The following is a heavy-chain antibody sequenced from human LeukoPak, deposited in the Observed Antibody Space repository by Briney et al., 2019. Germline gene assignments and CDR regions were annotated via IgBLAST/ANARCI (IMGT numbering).Heavy chain of an antibody. D-gene: IGHD6-13*01. V-gene: IGHV3-11*06. Sequence: GGSLRLSCAASGFTFSDYYMSWIRQDPGKGLEWVSYISSSSSYTDYADSVKGRFTVSRDNAKNSLNLQMNSLRAEDTAVYYCARVDGIAAAGIADYWGQGTLVTVSS. CDR1: GFTFSDYY. J-gene: IGHJ4*02. CDR3: ARVDGIAAAGIADY. CDR2: ISSSSSYT.